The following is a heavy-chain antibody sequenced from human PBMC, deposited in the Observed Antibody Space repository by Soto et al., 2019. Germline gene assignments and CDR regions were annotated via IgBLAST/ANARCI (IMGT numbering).Heavy chain of an antibody. CDR3: EKVEVQAAIRWETPIPYGMDV. CDR2: LSYDGSNK. D-gene: IGHD2-2*02. CDR1: VFTFSSYG. Sequence: SGGSLRLSCAASVFTFSSYGMHWVRQAPGKGLEWVAILSYDGSNKYYADSVKGRFTISRDNSKNTLYLQMNSLRAEDSAVYYCEKVEVQAAIRWETPIPYGMDVWGRGTTVTVSS. V-gene: IGHV3-30*18. J-gene: IGHJ6*02.